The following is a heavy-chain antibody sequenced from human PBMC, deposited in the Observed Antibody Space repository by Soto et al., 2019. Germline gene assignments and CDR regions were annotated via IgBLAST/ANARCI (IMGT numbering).Heavy chain of an antibody. J-gene: IGHJ6*02. D-gene: IGHD3-3*01. CDR3: ARGYDFWSGYQLRDYDGMDV. CDR1: GGTFSSYA. CDR2: IIPIFGTA. Sequence: QVQLVQSGAEVKKPGSSVKVSCKASGGTFSSYAISWVRQAPGQGLEWMGGIIPIFGTANYAQKFQGRVTITADESTSTAYMELSSLRSEDTAVYYCARGYDFWSGYQLRDYDGMDVWGQGTTVTVSS. V-gene: IGHV1-69*01.